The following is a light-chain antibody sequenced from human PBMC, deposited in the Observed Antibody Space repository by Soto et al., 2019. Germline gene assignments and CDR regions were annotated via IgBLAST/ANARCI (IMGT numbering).Light chain of an antibody. J-gene: IGLJ2*01. CDR3: LLSYSGGEGV. Sequence: QAVVTQEPSLTVSPGGTVTLTCGSSTGAVTSGHYPYWFQQKPGQAPRTLIYDTSNKHSWTPARFSGSLLGGKAALTLSGAQPEDEAEYYCLLSYSGGEGVFGGETKLTVL. CDR2: DTS. V-gene: IGLV7-46*01. CDR1: TGAVTSGHY.